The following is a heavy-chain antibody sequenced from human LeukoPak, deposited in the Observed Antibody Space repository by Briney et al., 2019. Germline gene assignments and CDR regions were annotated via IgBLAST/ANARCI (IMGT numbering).Heavy chain of an antibody. V-gene: IGHV3-7*01. CDR3: ARYGNGAWLAHYSFDI. CDR1: GFALSNYW. CDR2: INQDGREK. J-gene: IGHJ3*02. Sequence: GGSLRLSCAASGFALSNYWMSWVRQAPGKGLEWVANINQDGREKYFVDSVKGRFAISRDNAMNSLYLQMNSLRAEDTAVYYCARYGNGAWLAHYSFDIWGQGTMVTVSS. D-gene: IGHD6-19*01.